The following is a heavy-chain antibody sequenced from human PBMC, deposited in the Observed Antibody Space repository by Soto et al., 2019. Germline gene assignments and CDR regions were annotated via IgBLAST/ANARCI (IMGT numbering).Heavy chain of an antibody. Sequence: SETLSLTCTVSGGSISSYYWSWIRQPPGKGLEWIGYIYYSGSTNYNPSLKSRVTISVDTSKNQFSLKLSSVTAADTAVYYCARGKGYSGVPAAMDYYYYGMDVWGQGTTVTVSS. CDR3: ARGKGYSGVPAAMDYYYYGMDV. V-gene: IGHV4-59*01. D-gene: IGHD2-2*01. CDR1: GGSISSYY. J-gene: IGHJ6*02. CDR2: IYYSGST.